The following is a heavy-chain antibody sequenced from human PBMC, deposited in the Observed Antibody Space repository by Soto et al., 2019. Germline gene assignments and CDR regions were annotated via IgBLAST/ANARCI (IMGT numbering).Heavy chain of an antibody. CDR3: ARNDYCSSSTCYRDAFDI. D-gene: IGHD2-2*01. CDR1: NYSISSSNW. J-gene: IGHJ3*02. CDR2: IYYSGST. V-gene: IGHV4-28*01. Sequence: QVQLQESGPGLVKPSDTLSLTCAVSNYSISSSNWWGWIRQPPGKGLEWIGYIYYSGSTYYNPSLKSRVTMSVDTSTNQFSLKLSSVTAVDTAVYYCARNDYCSSSTCYRDAFDIWGQGTMVTVSS.